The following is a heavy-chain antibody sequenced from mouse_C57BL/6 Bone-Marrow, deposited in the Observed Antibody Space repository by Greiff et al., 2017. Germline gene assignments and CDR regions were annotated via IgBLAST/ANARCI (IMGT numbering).Heavy chain of an antibody. J-gene: IGHJ3*01. V-gene: IGHV1-69*01. CDR3: ASYAGYDIFAY. Sequence: QVQLQQSGAELVMPGASVKLSCKASGYTFNSYWMHWVKQRPGQGLEWIGEIDPSDSYTNYNQKFKGKSTLTVDKSSSTAYMQLSSLASEGSAVYSCASYAGYDIFAYWGQGTLVTVSA. D-gene: IGHD2-3*01. CDR2: IDPSDSYT. CDR1: GYTFNSYW.